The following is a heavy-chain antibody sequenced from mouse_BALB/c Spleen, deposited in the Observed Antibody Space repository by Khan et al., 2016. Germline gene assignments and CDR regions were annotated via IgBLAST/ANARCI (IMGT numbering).Heavy chain of an antibody. V-gene: IGHV14-3*02. D-gene: IGHD2-4*01. CDR3: ARTPYDYDVGFAY. CDR1: GFNIKDTY. CDR2: IDPANGNT. Sequence: VQLKQSGAELVKPGASVKLSCTASGFNIKDTYMHWVKQRPEQGLEWIGRIDPANGNTKYDPKFQGKATITADTSSNTAYLQLSGLTSEDTAVYYWARTPYDYDVGFAYWGQGTLVTVSA. J-gene: IGHJ3*01.